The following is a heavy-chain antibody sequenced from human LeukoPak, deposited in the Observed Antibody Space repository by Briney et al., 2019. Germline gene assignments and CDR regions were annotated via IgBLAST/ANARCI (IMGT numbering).Heavy chain of an antibody. CDR2: ISSSGSTI. CDR1: GFTISNYW. D-gene: IGHD2-2*01. CDR3: ARESGYCSSTSCSNWFDP. Sequence: GGSLRLPCVASGFTISNYWMNWVRQAPGKGLEWVSYISSSGSTIYYADSVKGRFTISRDNAKNSLYLQMNSLRAEDTAVYYCARESGYCSSTSCSNWFDPWGQGTLVTVSS. V-gene: IGHV3-48*04. J-gene: IGHJ5*02.